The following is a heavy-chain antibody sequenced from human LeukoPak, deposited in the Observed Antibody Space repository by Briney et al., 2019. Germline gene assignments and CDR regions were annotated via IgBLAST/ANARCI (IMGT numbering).Heavy chain of an antibody. CDR3: ARDEYYYDSSGYSLEEY. Sequence: QPGRSLRLSCAASGFTFSSYGMHWVRQAPGKGLEWVAVISYDGSNKYYADSVKGRFTISRDNSKNTLYLQMNSLRAEDTAVYYCARDEYYYDSSGYSLEEYWGQGTLVTVSS. V-gene: IGHV3-30*03. CDR2: ISYDGSNK. D-gene: IGHD3-22*01. CDR1: GFTFSSYG. J-gene: IGHJ4*02.